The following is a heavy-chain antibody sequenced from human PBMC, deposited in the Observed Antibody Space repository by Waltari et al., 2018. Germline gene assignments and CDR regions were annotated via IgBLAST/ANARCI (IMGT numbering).Heavy chain of an antibody. CDR3: ARLGPSSRWYDF. CDR2: AYYGGTT. Sequence: QVELQESGPGLVKTSETLSLTCAVSGYSISSGFFWGWIRQPPWKGLEWIGNAYYGGTTYYNASLRGRVTISIDTSKNHISLKLRSVTAADTAVYYCARLGPSSRWYDFWGRGTLVTVSS. D-gene: IGHD6-13*01. J-gene: IGHJ4*02. CDR1: GYSISSGFF. V-gene: IGHV4-38-2*01.